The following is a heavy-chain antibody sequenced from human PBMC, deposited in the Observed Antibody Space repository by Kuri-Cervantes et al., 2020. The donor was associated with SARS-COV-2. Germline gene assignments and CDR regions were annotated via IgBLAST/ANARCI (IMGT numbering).Heavy chain of an antibody. V-gene: IGHV3-48*02. J-gene: IGHJ6*02. CDR1: GFAFSDYT. Sequence: GESLKISCAASGFAFSDYTMNWVRQAPGKGLEWVSYIGNSGSTINYAVSVKGRFTISRDNVKNSVYLQRRSLRDEDTAVYYCARGRFDVWGQGTTVTVSS. CDR2: IGNSGSTI. CDR3: ARGRFDV.